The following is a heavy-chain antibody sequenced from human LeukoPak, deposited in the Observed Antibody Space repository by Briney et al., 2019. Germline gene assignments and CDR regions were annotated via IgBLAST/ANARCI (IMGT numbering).Heavy chain of an antibody. CDR2: IYSGGIT. Sequence: GGSLRLSCAASGFTVSSNYVNWVRQAPGKGLEWVSAIYSGGITFYADSVKGRFTISRDTSKNTLYLQMNSLRAEDTAVYYCAKDCGGDCYGPDYWGQGTLVTVSS. D-gene: IGHD2-21*01. J-gene: IGHJ4*02. CDR1: GFTVSSNY. V-gene: IGHV3-66*01. CDR3: AKDCGGDCYGPDY.